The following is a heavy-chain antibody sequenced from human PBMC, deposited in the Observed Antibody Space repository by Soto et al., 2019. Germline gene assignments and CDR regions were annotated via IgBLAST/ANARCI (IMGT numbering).Heavy chain of an antibody. Sequence: SVKVSCKASGGTFSSYAISWVLQAPGQGLEWMGGIIPIFGTANYAQKFQGRVTITADKSTSTAYMELSSLRSEDTAVYYCATQEGNYGSGSYYNYYYYYGMDVWGQGTTVTVSS. CDR3: ATQEGNYGSGSYYNYYYYYGMDV. D-gene: IGHD3-10*01. CDR1: GGTFSSYA. V-gene: IGHV1-69*06. J-gene: IGHJ6*02. CDR2: IIPIFGTA.